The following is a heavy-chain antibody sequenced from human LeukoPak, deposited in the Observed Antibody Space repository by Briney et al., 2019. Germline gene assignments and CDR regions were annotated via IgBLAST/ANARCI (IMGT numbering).Heavy chain of an antibody. CDR1: GGSIGTYY. V-gene: IGHV4-59*01. Sequence: NPSETLPLTCTISGGSIGTYYWSWIRQPPGKGLEWIGYVDHSGTTSYNPSLKRRVTISVDTSKNQFSLKVKYLTAADTAVYYCARGIRTGYGYWGQGTLVTVSS. CDR3: ARGIRTGYGY. J-gene: IGHJ4*02. D-gene: IGHD3-10*01. CDR2: VDHSGTT.